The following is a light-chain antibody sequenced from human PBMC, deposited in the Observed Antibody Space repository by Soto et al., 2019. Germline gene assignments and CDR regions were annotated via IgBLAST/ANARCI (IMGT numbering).Light chain of an antibody. CDR1: QSVSSN. J-gene: IGKJ2*01. Sequence: EMVMTQSPATLSVSPGERATLSCRASQSVSSNLAWYQQKPGQAPRLLIYGASTGATGVPARFSGSGSGTEFTLTISSLHSEDFAVYYCLQYNNWPPYTFGQGTKLEIK. V-gene: IGKV3-15*01. CDR2: GAS. CDR3: LQYNNWPPYT.